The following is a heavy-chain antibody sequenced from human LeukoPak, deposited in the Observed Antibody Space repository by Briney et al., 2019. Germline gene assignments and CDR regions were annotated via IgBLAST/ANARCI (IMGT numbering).Heavy chain of an antibody. CDR1: GFTFSSYW. V-gene: IGHV3-7*04. Sequence: GGSLRLSCAASGFTFSSYWMNWARQAAGEGLEWVASINHNGNVNYYVDSVKGRFTISRDNAKNSLYLQMSNLRAEDTAVYFCARGGGLDVWGQGAPVTVSS. J-gene: IGHJ6*02. CDR2: INHNGNVN. CDR3: ARGGGLDV.